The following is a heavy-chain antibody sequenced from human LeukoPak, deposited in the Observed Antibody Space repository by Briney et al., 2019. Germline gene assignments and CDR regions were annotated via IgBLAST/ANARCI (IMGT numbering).Heavy chain of an antibody. CDR1: GGSISNYY. CDR2: IYTSGIT. V-gene: IGHV4-4*07. CDR3: ARTAYCGGDCYSFDF. J-gene: IGHJ4*02. Sequence: PSETLSLTCTVSGGSISNYYWSWIRQPAGKGLEWIGRIYTSGITNYNPSLKSRLTMSIDTSKNQFSLKLSSVTAADTSVYYCARTAYCGGDCYSFDFWGQGTLVTVSS. D-gene: IGHD2-21*02.